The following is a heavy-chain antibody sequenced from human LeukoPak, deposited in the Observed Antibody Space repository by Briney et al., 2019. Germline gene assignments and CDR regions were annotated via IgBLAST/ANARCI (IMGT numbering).Heavy chain of an antibody. CDR2: IYYSGST. Sequence: PSETLSLTCTVSGGSISSYYWSWIRQPPGKGLEWIGYIYYSGSTNYNPSLKSRVTISVDTSKNQFSLKLSSVTAADTAVYYCARQGPVVVPAARGVYFDYWSQGTLVTVSS. D-gene: IGHD2-2*01. V-gene: IGHV4-59*08. J-gene: IGHJ4*02. CDR3: ARQGPVVVPAARGVYFDY. CDR1: GGSISSYY.